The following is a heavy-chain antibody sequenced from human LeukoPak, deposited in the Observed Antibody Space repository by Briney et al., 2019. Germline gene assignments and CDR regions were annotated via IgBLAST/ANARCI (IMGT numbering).Heavy chain of an antibody. CDR2: IFGSGDF. D-gene: IGHD1-26*01. V-gene: IGHV4-59*01. J-gene: IGHJ4*02. Sequence: SETLSLTCTVSGGSISDYYWSWIRQPPGKGLEWIGWIFGSGDFNYNPSLKSRLSITVDTSNNRFSLKLTSATAADTAVYYCAREKDTGSNHAKIRYDIWGQGTLVTVSS. CDR3: AREKDTGSNHAKIRYDI. CDR1: GGSISDYY.